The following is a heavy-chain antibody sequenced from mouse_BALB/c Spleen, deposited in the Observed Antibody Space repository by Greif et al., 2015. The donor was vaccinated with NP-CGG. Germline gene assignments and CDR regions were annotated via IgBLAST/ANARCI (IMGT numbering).Heavy chain of an antibody. V-gene: IGHV5-6*02. Sequence: EVMLVESGGDLVKPGGSLKLSCAASGFTFSSYGMSWVRRTPDKRLEWVATISSGGSYTYYPDSVKGRFTISRDNAKNTLYLQMSSLESEDTAMYYCARDYYGYWGQGTTLTVSS. CDR3: ARDYYGY. CDR1: GFTFSSYG. CDR2: ISSGGSYT. D-gene: IGHD1-1*01. J-gene: IGHJ2*01.